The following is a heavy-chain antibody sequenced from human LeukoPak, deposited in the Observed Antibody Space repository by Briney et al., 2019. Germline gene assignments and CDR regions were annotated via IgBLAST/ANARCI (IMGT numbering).Heavy chain of an antibody. J-gene: IGHJ3*02. D-gene: IGHD3-22*01. CDR1: GYTFTSYA. CDR3: ARETPYYYDSSGYRNDAFDI. Sequence: GASVKVSCKASGYTFTSYAMHWVRQAPGQRLEWMGWINAGNGNTKYSQKFQGRVTITRDTSASTAYMELSSLRSEDTAVYYCARETPYYYDSSGYRNDAFDIWGQGTMVTVSS. CDR2: INAGNGNT. V-gene: IGHV1-3*01.